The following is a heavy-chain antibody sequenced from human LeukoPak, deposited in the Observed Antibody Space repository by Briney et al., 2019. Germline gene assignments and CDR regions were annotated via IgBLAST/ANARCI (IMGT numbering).Heavy chain of an antibody. CDR1: GFTFSTSW. J-gene: IGHJ3*01. D-gene: IGHD4-17*01. CDR2: ISYDGSNK. Sequence: PGGSLRLSCAASGFTFSTSWMSWVRQAPGKGLEWVAVISYDGSNKYYADSVKGRFTISRDNSKNTLYLQMNSLRAEDTAVYYCANGYGDYAIQWGQGTMVTVSS. CDR3: ANGYGDYAIQ. V-gene: IGHV3-30*18.